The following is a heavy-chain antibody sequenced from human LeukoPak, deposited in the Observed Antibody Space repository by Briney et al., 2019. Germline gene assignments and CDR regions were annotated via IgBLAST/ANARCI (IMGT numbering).Heavy chain of an antibody. D-gene: IGHD2-15*01. CDR2: ISGSANYT. J-gene: IGHJ4*02. CDR1: GFTFNNYY. Sequence: GGSLSPSCEASGFTFNNYYINWIRQTPGKGRQWISYISGSANYTKYPDFVKGRFIISRDNDKTSLYLQMDNVAVEDTGVYYCARGGPFDYWGQGVLVTVSS. V-gene: IGHV3-11*06. CDR3: ARGGPFDY.